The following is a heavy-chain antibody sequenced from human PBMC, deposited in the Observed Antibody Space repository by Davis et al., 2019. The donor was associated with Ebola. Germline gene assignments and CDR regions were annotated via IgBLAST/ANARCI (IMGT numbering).Heavy chain of an antibody. V-gene: IGHV4-39*01. D-gene: IGHD3-9*01. J-gene: IGHJ5*02. CDR2: NYYSGST. CDR3: SRMKLRYFENWFDP. Sequence: MPSETLSLTCTVSGGSISSSFYYWGWVRQPPGKGLEWIGSNYYSGSTNYNPSLKSRVNISVDTSKNQFSLKLSSVTAADTAVYYCSRMKLRYFENWFDPWGQGTLVTVSS. CDR1: GGSISSSFYY.